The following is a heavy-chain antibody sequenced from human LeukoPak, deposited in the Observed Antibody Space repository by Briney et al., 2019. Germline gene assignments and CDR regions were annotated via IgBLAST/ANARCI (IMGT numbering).Heavy chain of an antibody. CDR3: AKVGGSGNYYGMDV. Sequence: GGSLGLSCAASGFTFDDYAMHWVRQAPGKGLEWVSGISWNSGSIGYADSVKGRFTISRDNAKNSLYLQMNSLRAEDTALYYCAKVGGSGNYYGMDVWGQGTTVTVSS. CDR1: GFTFDDYA. CDR2: ISWNSGSI. V-gene: IGHV3-9*01. D-gene: IGHD3-10*01. J-gene: IGHJ6*02.